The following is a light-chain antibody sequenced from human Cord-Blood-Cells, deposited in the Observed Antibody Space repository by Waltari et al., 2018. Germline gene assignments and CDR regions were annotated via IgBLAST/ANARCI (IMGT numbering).Light chain of an antibody. CDR1: SRIVGGNNF. Sequence: SALPHPPPLSGPPGRPSPIPCTGTSRIVGGNNFSSWYQQHQGKAPKLMIYEGSKRPSGVSNRFSGSKSGNTASLTISGLQAEDEADYYCCSYAGSSTVFGGGTKLTVL. CDR2: EGS. CDR3: CSYAGSSTV. J-gene: IGLJ3*02. V-gene: IGLV2-23*01.